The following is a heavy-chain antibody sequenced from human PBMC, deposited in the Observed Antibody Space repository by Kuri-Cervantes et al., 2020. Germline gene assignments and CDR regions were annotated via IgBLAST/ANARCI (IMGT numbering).Heavy chain of an antibody. J-gene: IGHJ6*02. V-gene: IGHV4-30-2*01. CDR1: GGSISSGGYS. CDR3: ARGRYCSGGSCYSRRNYYYYGMDV. CDR2: IYHSGST. D-gene: IGHD2-15*01. Sequence: SETLSLTCAVSGGSISSGGYSWSWIRQPPGKGLEWIGYIYHSGSTYYNPSLRSRVTISVDRSKNQFSLKLSSVTAADTAVYYCARGRYCSGGSCYSRRNYYYYGMDVWGQGTTVTVSS.